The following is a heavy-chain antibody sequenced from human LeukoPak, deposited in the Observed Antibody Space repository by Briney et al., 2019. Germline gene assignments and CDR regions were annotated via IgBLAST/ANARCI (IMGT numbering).Heavy chain of an antibody. CDR3: ARGRGDSAYSYYYYYMDV. J-gene: IGHJ6*03. V-gene: IGHV4-59*01. D-gene: IGHD2-15*01. Sequence: SETLSLTCTVSGGSISSYYWSWIRQPPGKGLEWVGYIYYSGSTNYNPSLKSRVTISVDTSKNQFSLKLSSVTAADTAVYYCARGRGDSAYSYYYYYMDVWGKGTTVTVSS. CDR2: IYYSGST. CDR1: GGSISSYY.